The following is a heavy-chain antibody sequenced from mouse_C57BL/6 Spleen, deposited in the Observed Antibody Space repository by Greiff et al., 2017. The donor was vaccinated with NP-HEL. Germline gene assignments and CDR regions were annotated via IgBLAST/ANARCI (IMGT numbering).Heavy chain of an antibody. D-gene: IGHD1-1*01. CDR2: IHPNSGST. CDR3: ERKEGGSSSLAWFAD. J-gene: IGHJ3*01. V-gene: IGHV1-64*01. Sequence: QVQLQQSGAELVKPGASVKLSCKASGYTFTSYWMHWVKQRPGQGLEWIGMIHPNSGSTNYNEKFKSKATLTVDKSSSTAYMQLSSLTSEDSAVYYWERKEGGSSSLAWFADWGQGTLVTVSA. CDR1: GYTFTSYW.